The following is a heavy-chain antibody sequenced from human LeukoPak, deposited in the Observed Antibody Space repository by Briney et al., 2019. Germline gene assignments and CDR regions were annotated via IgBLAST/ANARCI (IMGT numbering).Heavy chain of an antibody. J-gene: IGHJ4*02. D-gene: IGHD4-17*01. CDR3: ASLYGDYVASDY. V-gene: IGHV1-2*02. CDR2: INPNSGGT. CDR1: GYSFSAYY. Sequence: ASVKVSCTSSGYSFSAYYMHWVRQAPGQGLEWMGWINPNSGGTNYAQKFLGRVTMTRDTSISTAYMELSRLRSDDTAVYYCASLYGDYVASDYWGQGTLVTVSS.